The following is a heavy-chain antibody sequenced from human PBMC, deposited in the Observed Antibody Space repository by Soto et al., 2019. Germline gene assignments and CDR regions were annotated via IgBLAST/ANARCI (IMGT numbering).Heavy chain of an antibody. CDR2: IYYSGST. CDR1: GGSISSGGYY. V-gene: IGHV4-31*02. CDR3: ARAGRVGYGDYYCVWGSYRRDEDFDI. D-gene: IGHD3-16*02. J-gene: IGHJ3*02. Sequence: PSETLSLTCTVSGGSISSGGYYWSWIRQHPGKGLEWIGYIYYSGSTYYNPSLKSRVTISVDTSKNQFSLKLSSVTAADTAVYYCARAGRVGYGDYYCVWGSYRRDEDFDIWGQGTMVTVSS.